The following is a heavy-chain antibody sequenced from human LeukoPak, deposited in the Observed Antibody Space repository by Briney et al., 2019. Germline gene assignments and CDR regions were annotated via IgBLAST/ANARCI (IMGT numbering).Heavy chain of an antibody. CDR1: GESFSDYY. CDR3: ARVMEAYRSGWYRVFDS. J-gene: IGHJ4*02. D-gene: IGHD6-19*01. Sequence: SETLSLSCAVYGESFSDYYWSWIRQPPGKGLEWIGDINHSGTTNYNPAPKKRVTMSVDTSKKQFFLKLSSVTAADTAVYYCARVMEAYRSGWYRVFDSWGQGTPVTVSS. CDR2: INHSGTT. V-gene: IGHV4-34*01.